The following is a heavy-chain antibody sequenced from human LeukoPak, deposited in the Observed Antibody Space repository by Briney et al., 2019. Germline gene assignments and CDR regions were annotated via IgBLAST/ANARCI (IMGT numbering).Heavy chain of an antibody. J-gene: IGHJ3*02. CDR1: GFTLSSGA. CDR3: AKDPIVFNSGDYYLGAFNI. D-gene: IGHD2-21*02. V-gene: IGHV3-23*01. Sequence: GGSLRLSCEVSGFTLSSGALSWVRQAPGGGLEWVSAISGGGGQTWYADSVKGGSTISRDNSKNTLYLQTTSRRAEDTALYYCAKDPIVFNSGDYYLGAFNIWGQGAMVTVSS. CDR2: ISGGGGQT.